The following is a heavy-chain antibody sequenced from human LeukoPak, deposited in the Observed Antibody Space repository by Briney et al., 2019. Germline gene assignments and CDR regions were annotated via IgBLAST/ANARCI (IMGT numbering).Heavy chain of an antibody. CDR2: INHSGST. CDR3: ASSTNYCSGRSYPLPRFLNWFDP. CDR1: GGSFSGYY. V-gene: IGHV4-34*01. Sequence: SETLSLTCAVYGGSFSGYYWSWIRQPPGKGLEWIGEINHSGSTNYNPSLKSRVTISVDTSKNQFSLNLTSVTAADTAVYYCASSTNYCSGRSYPLPRFLNWFDPWGQGTLVTVSS. J-gene: IGHJ5*02. D-gene: IGHD2-15*01.